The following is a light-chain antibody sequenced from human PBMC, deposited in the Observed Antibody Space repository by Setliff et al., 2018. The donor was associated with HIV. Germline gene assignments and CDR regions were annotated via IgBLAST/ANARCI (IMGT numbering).Light chain of an antibody. CDR2: GNS. J-gene: IGLJ1*01. CDR3: QSYDSSLSGDV. V-gene: IGLV1-40*01. Sequence: QSVLSQPPSVSGAPGQRVTISCTGSRSNIGAGYDVQWYQQLPGTAPKLVMFGNSNRPSGVPDRFSDSKSGTSASLAISGLQAEDEADYYCQSYDSSLSGDVFGNGTKVTVL. CDR1: RSNIGAGYD.